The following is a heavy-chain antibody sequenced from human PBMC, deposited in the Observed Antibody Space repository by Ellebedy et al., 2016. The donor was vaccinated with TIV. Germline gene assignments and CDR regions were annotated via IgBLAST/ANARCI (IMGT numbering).Heavy chain of an antibody. CDR2: ISDEGSDK. V-gene: IGHV3-30*03. CDR1: GFTFSSHG. D-gene: IGHD4-17*01. CDR3: ARGASLYGDYVFDY. J-gene: IGHJ4*02. Sequence: GESLKISCEASGFTFSSHGMNWVRQAPGKGLEWVAVISDEGSDKYYVDSVKGRFTIYRDNSKNTVYLQMNSLRAEDTAVYYCARGASLYGDYVFDYWGQGTLVTVSS.